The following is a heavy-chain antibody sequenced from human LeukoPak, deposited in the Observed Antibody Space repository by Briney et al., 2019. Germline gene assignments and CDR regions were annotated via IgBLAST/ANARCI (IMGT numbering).Heavy chain of an antibody. CDR3: ARENDYVWGSYRY. V-gene: IGHV4-39*07. Sequence: SETLSLTCTVSGGSISSSSYYWGWIRQPPGKGLEWIGSIYYSGSTYYNPSLKSRVTISVDTSKNQFSLKLNSVTAADTAVYYCARENDYVWGSYRYWGQGTLVTVSS. CDR1: GGSISSSSYY. J-gene: IGHJ4*02. CDR2: IYYSGST. D-gene: IGHD3-16*02.